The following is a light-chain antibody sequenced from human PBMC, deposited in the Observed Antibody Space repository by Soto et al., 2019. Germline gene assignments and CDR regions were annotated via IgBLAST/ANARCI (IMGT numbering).Light chain of an antibody. CDR3: QQYGTSPRT. V-gene: IGKV3-20*01. CDR2: ETS. Sequence: EIVLTQSACTLSLSPGERATLSCRASQSFSSSYLAWYQQKPGQAPRLLIYETSSRATGIPDRFSGSGSQTDFTLTISRLETEDFAVYYCQQYGTSPRTFGQGTKVDIK. CDR1: QSFSSSY. J-gene: IGKJ1*01.